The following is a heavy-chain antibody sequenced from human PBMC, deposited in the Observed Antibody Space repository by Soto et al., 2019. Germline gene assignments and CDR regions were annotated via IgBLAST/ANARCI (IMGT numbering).Heavy chain of an antibody. CDR1: GGSVSSGSYY. Sequence: QVQLQESGPGLVKPSETLSLTCTVSGGSVSSGSYYWGWIRQPPGKGLEGIGYIYHSGRTNYNPPLRSRATISVDTSKNQFALSLTSVTAADTAVYYCARLSAAWFDPCGQGTLVTVAS. D-gene: IGHD6-19*01. CDR3: ARLSAAWFDP. J-gene: IGHJ5*02. V-gene: IGHV4-61*01. CDR2: IYHSGRT.